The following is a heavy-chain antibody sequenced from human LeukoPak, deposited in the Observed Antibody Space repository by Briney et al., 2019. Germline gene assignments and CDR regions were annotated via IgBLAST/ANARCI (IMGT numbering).Heavy chain of an antibody. J-gene: IGHJ5*02. CDR2: ISSSSTYI. CDR1: GFTFSTYT. CDR3: ARECSGVPLRGNYMDP. V-gene: IGHV3-21*01. Sequence: PGGSLRLSCEASGFTFSTYTMNWVRQTPGKGLEWVSSISSSSTYIYDADSVKGRFTISRDNANNSLYLQMNNLRAEDTGVYYCARECSGVPLRGNYMDPWGQGTLVAVSS. D-gene: IGHD2-15*01.